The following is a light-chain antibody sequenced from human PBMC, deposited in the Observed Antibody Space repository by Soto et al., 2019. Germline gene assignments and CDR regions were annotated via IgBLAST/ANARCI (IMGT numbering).Light chain of an antibody. Sequence: EIVLTQSPATLSLSPGERATLSCRASQSASSYLAWYQQKPGQAPRLLIYDASNRATGIPARFSGSGSGTDFTLTISSLEPEDFAVYYCQQRSNWPPGYTFGQGTKLDIK. CDR1: QSASSY. CDR2: DAS. CDR3: QQRSNWPPGYT. V-gene: IGKV3-11*01. J-gene: IGKJ2*01.